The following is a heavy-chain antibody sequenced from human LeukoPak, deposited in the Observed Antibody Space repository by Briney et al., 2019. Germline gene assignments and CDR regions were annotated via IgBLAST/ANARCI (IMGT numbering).Heavy chain of an antibody. CDR2: ISGSGGST. J-gene: IGHJ4*02. V-gene: IGHV3-23*01. CDR1: GFTFSSYA. D-gene: IGHD6-19*01. CDR3: AKDRPQWLVPGPKKYYFDY. Sequence: GGSLRLSCAASGFTFSSYAMSWVRQAPGKGLEWVSAISGSGGSTYYADSVRGGFTISRDNSKNTLYLQMNSLRAEDTAVYYCAKDRPQWLVPGPKKYYFDYWGQGSLVTVSS.